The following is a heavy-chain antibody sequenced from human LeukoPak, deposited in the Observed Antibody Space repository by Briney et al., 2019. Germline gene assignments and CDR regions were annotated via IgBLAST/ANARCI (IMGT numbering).Heavy chain of an antibody. CDR2: IGSGSSYI. CDR1: GFTFSSYT. CDR3: ARARGSCAGGRCYSEY. D-gene: IGHD2-8*02. J-gene: IGHJ4*02. V-gene: IGHV3-21*01. Sequence: GGSLRLSCAASGFTFSSYTMNWVRQAPGKGLEWVSSIGSGSSYIYYADSVKGRFSISRGNAKNSLYLQLSSLRVEDTAVYYCARARGSCAGGRCYSEYWGQGTLVTVSS.